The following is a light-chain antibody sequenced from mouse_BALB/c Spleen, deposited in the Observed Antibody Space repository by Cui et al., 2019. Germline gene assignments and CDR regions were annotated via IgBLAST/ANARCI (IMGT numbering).Light chain of an antibody. CDR1: QGISSN. V-gene: IGKV14-100*01. CDR2: HGT. CDR3: VQYAQFPPT. J-gene: IGKJ1*01. Sequence: DIPMTQSPSSMSVSLGDTVSITCHASQGISSNIGWLQQKPGKSFKGLIYHGTNLEDGVPSRFSGSGSGADYSLTISSLESEDFADYYCVQYAQFPPTFGGGTKLEIK.